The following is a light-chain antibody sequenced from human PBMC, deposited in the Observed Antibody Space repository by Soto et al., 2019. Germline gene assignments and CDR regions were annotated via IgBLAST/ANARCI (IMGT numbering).Light chain of an antibody. Sequence: EIVLTQSPATLSLSPWERATLSCRASQSVSSYLAWYQQKPGQAPRLLIYDASNRATGIPARFSGSGSGTDFTLTISSLEPEDFAVYYCQQRINWPITFGQGKRLEIK. CDR3: QQRINWPIT. V-gene: IGKV3-11*01. CDR2: DAS. J-gene: IGKJ5*01. CDR1: QSVSSY.